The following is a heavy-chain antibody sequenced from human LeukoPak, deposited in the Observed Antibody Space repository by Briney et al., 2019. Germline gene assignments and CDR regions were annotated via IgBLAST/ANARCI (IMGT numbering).Heavy chain of an antibody. Sequence: GSLRLSCATSGFTFSSYAMSWVRQAPGKGLEWIGEINHIGSTNYNPSLKSRVTISLDTSKNQFSLKLSSVTAADTAVYYCARVPYSSDPVTAFDIWGQGTMVTVSS. D-gene: IGHD6-25*01. CDR1: GFTFSSYA. CDR2: INHIGST. V-gene: IGHV4-34*01. CDR3: ARVPYSSDPVTAFDI. J-gene: IGHJ3*02.